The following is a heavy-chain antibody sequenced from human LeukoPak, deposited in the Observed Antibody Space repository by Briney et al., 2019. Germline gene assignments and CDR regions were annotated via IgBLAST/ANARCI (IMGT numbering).Heavy chain of an antibody. CDR1: GFTFSSYA. Sequence: PGGSLRLSCAASGFTFSSYAMTWVRQAPGKGLEWVSAISGSGGSTYYADSVKGRFTISRDNSKNTLYLQMNSLRAEDTAVYYCAKDGGDYNYGYSDFDYWGQGTLVTVSS. CDR2: ISGSGGST. J-gene: IGHJ4*02. D-gene: IGHD5-18*01. CDR3: AKDGGDYNYGYSDFDY. V-gene: IGHV3-23*01.